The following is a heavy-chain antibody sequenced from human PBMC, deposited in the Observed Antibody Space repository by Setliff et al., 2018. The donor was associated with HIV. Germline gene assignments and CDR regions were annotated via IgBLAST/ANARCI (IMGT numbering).Heavy chain of an antibody. CDR2: FDPEDGER. CDR1: GYTLAALS. V-gene: IGHV1-24*01. D-gene: IGHD3-16*02. J-gene: IGHJ4*02. CDR3: ATDPGRRITFGGVIVNPDY. Sequence: ASVKVSCKVFGYTLAALSIHWVRQAPGKGLEWMGGFDPEDGERINAEKFQGRVTMTADTSTDAAYMALSSLTSEDTAVYYCATDPGRRITFGGVIVNPDYWGQGTLVTVPQ.